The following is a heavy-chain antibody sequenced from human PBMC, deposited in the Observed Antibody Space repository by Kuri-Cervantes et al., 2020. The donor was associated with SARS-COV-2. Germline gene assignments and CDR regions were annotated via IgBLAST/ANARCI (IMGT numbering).Heavy chain of an antibody. Sequence: AETLSLTCTVSGGSISSYYWSWIRQPPGKGLEWIGYFYYSGSTNYNPSLKSRVTISVETSKNQFSLKLSSVTAADTAVYYCASGYSYGPAFDIWGQGTMVTVSS. CDR3: ASGYSYGPAFDI. D-gene: IGHD5-18*01. V-gene: IGHV4-59*01. CDR1: GGSISSYY. CDR2: FYYSGST. J-gene: IGHJ3*02.